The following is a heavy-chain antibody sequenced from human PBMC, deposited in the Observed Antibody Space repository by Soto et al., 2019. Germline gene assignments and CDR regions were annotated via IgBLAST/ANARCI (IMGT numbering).Heavy chain of an antibody. V-gene: IGHV3-30*18. CDR2: ISYDGSNK. D-gene: IGHD3-22*01. CDR3: AKEGSYYYDSSGLYGMDV. J-gene: IGHJ6*02. CDR1: GFSFSSYG. Sequence: LSCAASGFSFSSYGMHWVRQAPGKGLEWVAVISYDGSNKYYADSVKGRFTISRDNSKNTLYLQMNSLRAEDTAVYYCAKEGSYYYDSSGLYGMDVWGQGTTVTVSS.